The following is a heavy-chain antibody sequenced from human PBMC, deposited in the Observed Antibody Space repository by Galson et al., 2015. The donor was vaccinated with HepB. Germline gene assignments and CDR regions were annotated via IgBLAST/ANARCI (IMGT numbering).Heavy chain of an antibody. V-gene: IGHV5-51*01. Sequence: QSGAEVKKPGESLKISCKGSGYNFTNFWIAWVRQMPGKGLEWMGIIYSADSDTRYSPSFHDQVTISADKSLTTAYLQWSRLKASDTAMYYCARMGGSSSWSAPNFDYWGQGTLVTVFS. CDR1: GYNFTNFW. J-gene: IGHJ4*02. D-gene: IGHD6-13*01. CDR3: ARMGGSSSWSAPNFDY. CDR2: IYSADSDT.